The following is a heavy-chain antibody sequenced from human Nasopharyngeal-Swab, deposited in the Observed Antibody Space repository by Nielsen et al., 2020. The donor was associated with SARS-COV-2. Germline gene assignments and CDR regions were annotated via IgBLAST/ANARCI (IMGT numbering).Heavy chain of an antibody. CDR3: ARDPRDYYDFWSGYDKDYYYGMDV. CDR1: GYTLPGYY. D-gene: IGHD3-3*01. CDR2: INPNSGGT. V-gene: IGHV1-2*06. J-gene: IGHJ6*02. Sequence: ASVHVSCKASGYTLPGYYMHWVRQAPGQGLEWMGRINPNSGGTHYAQKLQGRVTMTTDTSTSTAYMDLRSLKYDDTAVYYCARDPRDYYDFWSGYDKDYYYGMDVWGQGTTVTVSS.